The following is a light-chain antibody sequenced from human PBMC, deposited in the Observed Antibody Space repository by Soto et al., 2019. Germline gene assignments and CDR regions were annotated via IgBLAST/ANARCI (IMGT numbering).Light chain of an antibody. CDR3: LQYTHWPHT. J-gene: IGKJ2*01. CDR1: HGLVYRNGNTF. Sequence: DVVVTQSPLSLPVTLGQPASISCRSSHGLVYRNGNTFLDWFFQRPGQSPRRLIYKVSNRGSGVPDRFSGSGSGTDFTLHISRVEAEDVGVYYCLQYTHWPHTFGQGTKLEIK. V-gene: IGKV2-30*01. CDR2: KVS.